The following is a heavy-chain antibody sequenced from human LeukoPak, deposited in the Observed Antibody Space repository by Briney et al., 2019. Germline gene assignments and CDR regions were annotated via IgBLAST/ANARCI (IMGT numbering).Heavy chain of an antibody. D-gene: IGHD3-3*02. Sequence: ASVKVSCKASGGTFSSYAISWVRQAPGQGLEWMGRIIPILGIANYAQKFQGRVTITADKSTSTAYMELNSLRAEDTAVYYCARVNSIPPVDWGQGTLVTVSS. CDR3: ARVNSIPPVD. J-gene: IGHJ4*02. CDR1: GGTFSSYA. CDR2: IIPILGIA. V-gene: IGHV1-69*04.